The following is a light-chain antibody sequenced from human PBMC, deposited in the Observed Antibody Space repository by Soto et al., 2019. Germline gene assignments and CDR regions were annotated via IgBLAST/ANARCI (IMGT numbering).Light chain of an antibody. CDR1: QSVSSSY. J-gene: IGKJ5*01. Sequence: EIVLTQSPDTLSLSPGERATLSCRASQSVSSSYLAWYQQKPGQAPRLLIYGASGRATGIPDRFSGSGSGTAFTLTISRLEPEDFALYYCQQYGSSPPVTFGQGTRLEIK. CDR2: GAS. CDR3: QQYGSSPPVT. V-gene: IGKV3-20*01.